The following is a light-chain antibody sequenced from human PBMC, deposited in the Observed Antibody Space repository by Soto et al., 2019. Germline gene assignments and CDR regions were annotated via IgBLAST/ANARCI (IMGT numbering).Light chain of an antibody. CDR3: QSYDNSLSGWV. J-gene: IGLJ3*02. CDR1: FANVGARYG. Sequence: QAVLTQPPSVSGAPGQRVTISCTGNFANVGARYGVHWYQQLPGTAPKVLIYGNNNRPSGVPDRFSGSQSGTSASLDITGLQGEDEADYYCQSYDNSLSGWVFGGGTKLTVL. CDR2: GNN. V-gene: IGLV1-40*01.